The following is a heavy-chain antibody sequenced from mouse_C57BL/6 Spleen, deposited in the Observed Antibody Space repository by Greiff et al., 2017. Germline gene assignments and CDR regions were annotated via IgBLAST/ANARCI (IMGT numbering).Heavy chain of an antibody. D-gene: IGHD3-2*02. CDR3: ARYSDSSGYGY. Sequence: EVKLMESGGGLVQPGGSLSLSCAASGFTFTDYYMSWVRQPPGKALEWLGFIRNKANGYTTEYSASVKGRFTISRDNSQSILYLQMNALRAEDSATYYCARYSDSSGYGYWGQGTTLTVSS. V-gene: IGHV7-3*01. CDR2: IRNKANGYTT. J-gene: IGHJ2*01. CDR1: GFTFTDYY.